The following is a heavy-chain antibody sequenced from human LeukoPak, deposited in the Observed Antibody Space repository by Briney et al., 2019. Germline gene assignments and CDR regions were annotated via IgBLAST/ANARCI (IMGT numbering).Heavy chain of an antibody. Sequence: GGSLRLSCAASGFTVSSNYMSWVRQAPGKGLEWVSVIYSGGSTYYADSVKGRFTISRDNSKNTLYLQMNSLRAEDTAVYYCARGPPHYDSSGYYYVWFDYWGQGTLVTVSS. D-gene: IGHD3-22*01. CDR2: IYSGGST. CDR3: ARGPPHYDSSGYYYVWFDY. J-gene: IGHJ4*02. V-gene: IGHV3-53*01. CDR1: GFTVSSNY.